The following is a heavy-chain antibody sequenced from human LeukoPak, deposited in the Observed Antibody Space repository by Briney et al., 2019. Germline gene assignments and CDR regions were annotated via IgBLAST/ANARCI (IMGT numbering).Heavy chain of an antibody. CDR3: AKSKSRRYSYGPLDY. Sequence: GGSLRLSCAASGFTFSSYGMHWVRQAPGKGLEWVAVISYDGSNKYYADSVKGRFTISRDNSKNTLYLQMNSLRAEGTAVYYCAKSKSRRYSYGPLDYWGQGTLVTVSS. D-gene: IGHD5-18*01. J-gene: IGHJ4*02. CDR1: GFTFSSYG. CDR2: ISYDGSNK. V-gene: IGHV3-30*18.